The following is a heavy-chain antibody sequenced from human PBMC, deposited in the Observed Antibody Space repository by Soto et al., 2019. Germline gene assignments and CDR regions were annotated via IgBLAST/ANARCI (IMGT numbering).Heavy chain of an antibody. CDR3: AKDRGHYGSGSYYGTLHYYGMDV. Sequence: QVQLEESGGGVVQLGRSLRLSCAASGLTFNNYDMHWVRQAPGKGLEWVAVISYDGSDKYYGDSVKGRFTISRDNSKNTLYLQMNSLRGDDTAVYYCAKDRGHYGSGSYYGTLHYYGMDVWGQGTTVTVSS. J-gene: IGHJ6*02. D-gene: IGHD3-10*01. CDR2: ISYDGSDK. CDR1: GLTFNNYD. V-gene: IGHV3-30*18.